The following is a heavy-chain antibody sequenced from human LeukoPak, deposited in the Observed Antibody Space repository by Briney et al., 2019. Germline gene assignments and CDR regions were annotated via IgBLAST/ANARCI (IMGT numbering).Heavy chain of an antibody. D-gene: IGHD2-2*01. V-gene: IGHV4-59*01. CDR2: IYYSGST. Sequence: PSETLSLTCTVSGGSISSYYWSWIRQPPGKGLEWIGYIYYSGSTNYNPSLKSRVTISVDTSKNQFSLKLSSVTAADTAVYYCARDIIVVVPAAMARMVYYGMDVWGQGTTVTVSS. J-gene: IGHJ6*02. CDR1: GGSISSYY. CDR3: ARDIIVVVPAAMARMVYYGMDV.